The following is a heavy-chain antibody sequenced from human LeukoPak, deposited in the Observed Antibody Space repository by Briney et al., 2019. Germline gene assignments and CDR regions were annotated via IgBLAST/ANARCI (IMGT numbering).Heavy chain of an antibody. Sequence: GGSLRLSCAASGFTVSSNYMSWVRQAPGKGLEWVSVIYGGGGTYYADSVKARFTISRDNSKNTLSLQMNSLRAEDTAMYYCAATNIGYCSGGSCPEHYWGQGTLVTVSS. J-gene: IGHJ4*02. CDR2: IYGGGGT. CDR3: AATNIGYCSGGSCPEHY. V-gene: IGHV3-53*01. D-gene: IGHD2-15*01. CDR1: GFTVSSNY.